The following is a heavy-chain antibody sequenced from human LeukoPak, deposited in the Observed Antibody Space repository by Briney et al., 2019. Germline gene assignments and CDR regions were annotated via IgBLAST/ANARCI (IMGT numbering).Heavy chain of an antibody. CDR2: ISGSGGTT. D-gene: IGHD6-13*01. CDR3: AKDLSSSWFEGLDN. Sequence: GGSLRLSCAASGFTFSSYAMSWVRQAPGKGLEWVSAISGSGGTTYYADSVKGRFTISRDNSKNTLYLQMNSLRAEDTAVYYCAKDLSSSWFEGLDNWGQGTLVTVSS. V-gene: IGHV3-23*01. CDR1: GFTFSSYA. J-gene: IGHJ4*02.